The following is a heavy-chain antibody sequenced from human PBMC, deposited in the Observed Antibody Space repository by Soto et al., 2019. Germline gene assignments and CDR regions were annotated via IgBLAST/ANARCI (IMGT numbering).Heavy chain of an antibody. CDR1: GGSFSGYY. V-gene: IGHV4-34*01. J-gene: IGHJ6*02. CDR3: ARDISGYYYGLDV. CDR2: INHSGST. Sequence: SETLSLTCAVYGGSFSGYYWSWIRQPPGKGLEWIGEINHSGSTNYNPSLKSRVTISVDTSKNQFSLRLSSVTAADTAVYYCARDISGYYYGLDVWGQGTTVTVSS.